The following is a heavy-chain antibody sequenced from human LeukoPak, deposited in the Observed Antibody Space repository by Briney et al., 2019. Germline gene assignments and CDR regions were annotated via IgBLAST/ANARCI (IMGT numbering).Heavy chain of an antibody. Sequence: SETLSLTCTVSGYSISSGYYWGWIRQPPGKGLEWIGSIYHSGSTYYNPSLKSRVTISVDTSKNQFSLKLSSVTAADTAVYYCARDTTGYYYMDVWGKGTTVTVSS. CDR3: ARDTTGYYYMDV. CDR1: GYSISSGYY. CDR2: IYHSGST. V-gene: IGHV4-38-2*02. J-gene: IGHJ6*03. D-gene: IGHD1-1*01.